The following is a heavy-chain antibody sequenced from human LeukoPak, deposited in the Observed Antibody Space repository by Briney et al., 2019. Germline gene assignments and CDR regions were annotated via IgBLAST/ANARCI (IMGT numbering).Heavy chain of an antibody. CDR3: ARVRSGYDLGFDY. Sequence: SETLSLTCTVSGGSISGYYWSWIRQPPGKGLEWIGYIYYSGSTNYNSSLKSRVTISVETSKNQFSLKLSSVTAADTAVYYCARVRSGYDLGFDYWGQGTLVTVSS. CDR2: IYYSGST. CDR1: GGSISGYY. D-gene: IGHD5-12*01. J-gene: IGHJ4*02. V-gene: IGHV4-59*01.